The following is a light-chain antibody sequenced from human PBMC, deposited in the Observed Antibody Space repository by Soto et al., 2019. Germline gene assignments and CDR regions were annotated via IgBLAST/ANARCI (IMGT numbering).Light chain of an antibody. Sequence: DNQMTQSPSTVSASLGDRVTIPCGASRSVDLWLAWYQQKPGRAPKPLIYDASSLQSGVPSRFSGSGSGTDFTLTISSLQPEDFAAYYCQHYNSYSEAFGQGTKVDIK. CDR3: QHYNSYSEA. V-gene: IGKV1-5*01. J-gene: IGKJ1*01. CDR1: RSVDLW. CDR2: DAS.